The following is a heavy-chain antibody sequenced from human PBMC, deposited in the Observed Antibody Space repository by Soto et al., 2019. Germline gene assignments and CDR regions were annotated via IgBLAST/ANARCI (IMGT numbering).Heavy chain of an antibody. CDR2: INHSGST. D-gene: IGHD6-19*01. CDR3: ARRDEYSSGWPDY. CDR1: GGSFSGYY. Sequence: QVQLQQWGAGLLTPSETLSLTCAVYGGSFSGYYWSWIRQPPGKGLDWIGEINHSGSTNYNPSLKGRVTISVDTSKNQFSLELSSVTAADTAVYYCARRDEYSSGWPDYWGQGTLVTVSS. J-gene: IGHJ4*02. V-gene: IGHV4-34*01.